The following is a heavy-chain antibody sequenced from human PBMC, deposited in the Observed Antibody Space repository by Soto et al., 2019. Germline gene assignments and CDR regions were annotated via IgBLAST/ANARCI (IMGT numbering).Heavy chain of an antibody. V-gene: IGHV4-4*07. J-gene: IGHJ5*02. Sequence: NPSETLSLTCTVSGGSISSYYWSWIRQPAGKGLEWIGRIYTSGSTNYNPSLKSRVTMSVDTSKNQFSLKLSSVTAADTAVYYCARDVLSSSQNWFDPWGQGTLVTVS. CDR1: GGSISSYY. CDR3: ARDVLSSSQNWFDP. CDR2: IYTSGST. D-gene: IGHD6-6*01.